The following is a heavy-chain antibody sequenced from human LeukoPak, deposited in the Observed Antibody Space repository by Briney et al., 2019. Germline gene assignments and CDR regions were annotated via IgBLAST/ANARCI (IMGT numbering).Heavy chain of an antibody. D-gene: IGHD2-15*01. Sequence: PSETLSLTCAVYGGSFSGYYWSWIRQPPGKGLEWIGEINHSGSTNYNPSLKSRVTISVDTSKNQFSLKLSSVTAADTAVYYCARDLIVEDYYYYYYGMDVWGQGTTVTVSS. CDR1: GGSFSGYY. CDR3: ARDLIVEDYYYYYYGMDV. CDR2: INHSGST. V-gene: IGHV4-34*01. J-gene: IGHJ6*02.